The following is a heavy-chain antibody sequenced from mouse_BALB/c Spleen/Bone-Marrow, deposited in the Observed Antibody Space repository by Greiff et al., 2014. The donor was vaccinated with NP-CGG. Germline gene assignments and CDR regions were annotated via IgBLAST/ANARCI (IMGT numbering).Heavy chain of an antibody. CDR2: IYPGDGST. CDR3: ARSGGDSMDY. D-gene: IGHD2-13*01. Sequence: WIGRIYPGDGSTKYNEKFKGKATLTADKSSSTAYMQLSSLTSENSADYFCARSGGDSMDYWGQGTSVTVSS. V-gene: IGHV1S56*01. J-gene: IGHJ4*01.